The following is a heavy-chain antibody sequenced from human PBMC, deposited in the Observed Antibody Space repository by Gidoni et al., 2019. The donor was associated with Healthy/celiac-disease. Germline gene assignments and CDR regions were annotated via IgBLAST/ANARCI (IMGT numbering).Heavy chain of an antibody. J-gene: IGHJ6*04. V-gene: IGHV1-24*01. Sequence: QVQLVQSGAEVKKPGASVKVSCKVSGYTPTEFSMHWVRQAPGNGLEWLGGFDPEDGETIYEQKCQGRVTMTEDTSTDTAYMELSSLRSEDTAVYYCATSDGFGELPGGTYYGMDVWGKGTTVTVSS. CDR2: FDPEDGET. D-gene: IGHD3-10*01. CDR3: ATSDGFGELPGGTYYGMDV. CDR1: GYTPTEFS.